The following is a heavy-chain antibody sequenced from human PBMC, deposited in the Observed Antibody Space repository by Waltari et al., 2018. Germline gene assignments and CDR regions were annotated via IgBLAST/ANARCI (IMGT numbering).Heavy chain of an antibody. CDR2: IRVDSGST. CDR3: AKGHSGSPTIFGVIYYGLEV. Sequence: EVYLLESGGDLVLPGGSLRLSCVASGSIFSSYAMTWVRQAPGKGLEWVAWIRVDSGSTDYADTVRGRFTIVRANRKDTVYLQMDSLRGEDSGLYFCAKGHSGSPTIFGVIYYGLEVWGQGTTVTVSS. V-gene: IGHV3-23*01. D-gene: IGHD3-3*01. CDR1: GSIFSSYA. J-gene: IGHJ6*02.